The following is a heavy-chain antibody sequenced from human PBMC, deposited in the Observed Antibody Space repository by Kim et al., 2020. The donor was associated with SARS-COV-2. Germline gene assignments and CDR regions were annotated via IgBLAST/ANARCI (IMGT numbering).Heavy chain of an antibody. J-gene: IGHJ4*02. CDR2: GTA. CDR3: ASVRGPFDY. D-gene: IGHD3-10*02. V-gene: IGHV1-69*01. Sequence: GTANYAQKFQGRVTITADESTSTAYMELSSLRSEDTAVYYCASVRGPFDYWGQGTLVTVSS.